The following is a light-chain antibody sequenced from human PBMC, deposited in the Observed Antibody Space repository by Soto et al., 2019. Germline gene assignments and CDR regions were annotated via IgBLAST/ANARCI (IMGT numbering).Light chain of an antibody. CDR1: QDIGND. J-gene: IGKJ1*01. CDR3: QQYYYYST. CDR2: GTS. V-gene: IGKV1-6*01. Sequence: AIQMTQSPSSLSASVGDRVTITCRASQDIGNDLGWYQQKPGKAPKLLIYGTSTLQSGVPSRFSGSGSGTAFALTISSQQPDDFATYYCQQYYYYSTFGQGTKVDIK.